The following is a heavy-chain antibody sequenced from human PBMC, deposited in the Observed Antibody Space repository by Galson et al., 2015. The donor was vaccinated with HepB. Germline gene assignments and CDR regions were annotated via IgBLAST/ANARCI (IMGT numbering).Heavy chain of an antibody. Sequence: SVKVSCKASGYTFSTYYMHWVRQAPGQGLEWMGIINPSGGRTTYAQKFQDRVTMTRDTSTNTVYMKLSSLRPEDTAVYYCATIRVGYCITTSCKADDFDIWGQGTMVTVSS. J-gene: IGHJ3*02. V-gene: IGHV1-46*01. CDR1: GYTFSTYY. CDR3: ATIRVGYCITTSCKADDFDI. D-gene: IGHD2-2*01. CDR2: INPSGGRT.